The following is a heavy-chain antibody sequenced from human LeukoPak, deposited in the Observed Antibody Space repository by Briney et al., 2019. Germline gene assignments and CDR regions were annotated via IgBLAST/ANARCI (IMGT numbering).Heavy chain of an antibody. CDR2: ISGDGGST. CDR1: GFTFDDYA. CDR3: AKEIDTLGTNAFDI. D-gene: IGHD2-15*01. Sequence: GESLRLSCAASGFTFDDYAMHWVRQAPGKGLEWVSLISGDGGSTYYADSVRGRFTISRDNSKNSLYLQMDSLRTEGTAFYYCAKEIDTLGTNAFDIWGQGTMVTVSS. J-gene: IGHJ3*02. V-gene: IGHV3-43*02.